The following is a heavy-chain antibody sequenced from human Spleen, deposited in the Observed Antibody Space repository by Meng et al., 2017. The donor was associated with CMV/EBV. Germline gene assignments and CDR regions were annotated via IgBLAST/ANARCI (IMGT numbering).Heavy chain of an antibody. V-gene: IGHV4-59*01. D-gene: IGHD4-17*01. Sequence: SETLSLTCTVSGDSISSYYWSWIRQPPGKGLEWIRYIYYSGSTNYNPSLKSRVTISVDTSKNQFSLKLSSVTAADTAVYYCARDNYGMYYFDYWGQGTLVTVSS. CDR1: GDSISSYY. CDR3: ARDNYGMYYFDY. J-gene: IGHJ4*02. CDR2: IYYSGST.